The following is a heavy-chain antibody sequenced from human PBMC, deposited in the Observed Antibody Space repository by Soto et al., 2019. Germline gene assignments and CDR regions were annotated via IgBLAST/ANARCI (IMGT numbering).Heavy chain of an antibody. Sequence: SETLSLTCTVSGVSISTYYWSWIRQPPGKALEWIGYIYNSGTTNYNPSLKSRVTMSVDTSKNQFSLKLSSVTAADTAVYYCARIPRGTAGDYFFDYWGQGTLVTVS. D-gene: IGHD2-21*02. CDR2: IYNSGTT. J-gene: IGHJ4*02. V-gene: IGHV4-59*01. CDR3: ARIPRGTAGDYFFDY. CDR1: GVSISTYY.